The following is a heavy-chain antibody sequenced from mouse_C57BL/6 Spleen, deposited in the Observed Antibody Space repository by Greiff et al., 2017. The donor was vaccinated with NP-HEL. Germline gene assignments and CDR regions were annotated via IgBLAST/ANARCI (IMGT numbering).Heavy chain of an antibody. V-gene: IGHV2-3*01. CDR1: GFSLTSYG. Sequence: VKLVESGPGLVAPSQSLSITCTVSGFSLTSYGVSWVRQPPGKGLEWLGVIWGDGSTNYHSALISRLSISKDNSKSQVFLKLNRLQTDDTATYYCAAETAQATWAYWGQGTLVTVSA. CDR2: IWGDGST. D-gene: IGHD3-2*02. J-gene: IGHJ3*01. CDR3: AAETAQATWAY.